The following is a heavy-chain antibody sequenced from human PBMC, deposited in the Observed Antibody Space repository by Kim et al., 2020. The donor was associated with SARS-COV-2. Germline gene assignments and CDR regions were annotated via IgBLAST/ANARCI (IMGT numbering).Heavy chain of an antibody. CDR2: IYHSGST. V-gene: IGHV4-38-2*02. CDR3: ARDRGGVVVVVDAIKNWFDP. J-gene: IGHJ5*02. Sequence: SETLSLTCTVSGYSISSGYYWGWIRQPPGKGLEWIGSIYHSGSTYYNPSLKSRVTISVDTSKNQFSLKLSSVTAADTAVYYCARDRGGVVVVVDAIKNWFDPWGQGTLVTVSS. D-gene: IGHD2-15*01. CDR1: GYSISSGYY.